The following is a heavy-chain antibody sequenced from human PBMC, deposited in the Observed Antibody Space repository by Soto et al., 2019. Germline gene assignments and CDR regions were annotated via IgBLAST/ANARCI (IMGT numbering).Heavy chain of an antibody. Sequence: GGSLRLSCAASGFTFSSYSMNWVRQAPGKGLEWVSSISSSSSYIYYADSVKGRFTISRDNAKNSLYLQMNSLRAEDTAVYYCARARVYYDYMDVWGKGTTVTVSS. CDR3: ARARVYYDYMDV. J-gene: IGHJ6*03. CDR2: ISSSSSYI. V-gene: IGHV3-21*01. D-gene: IGHD6-6*01. CDR1: GFTFSSYS.